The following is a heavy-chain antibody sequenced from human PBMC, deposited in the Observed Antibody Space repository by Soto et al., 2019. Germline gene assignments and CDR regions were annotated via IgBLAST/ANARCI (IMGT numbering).Heavy chain of an antibody. CDR1: GGSISSGDYY. Sequence: QVQLQESGPGLVKPSQTLSLTCTVSGGSISSGDYYWSWIRQPPGKGLEWIGYIYYSGSTYYNPSLTSRVTLSVDTSKNPFSLKLSSVTAADTAVYYCARAQGSGFLVSWGQGTLVTVSS. V-gene: IGHV4-30-4*01. CDR2: IYYSGST. D-gene: IGHD3-10*01. J-gene: IGHJ4*02. CDR3: ARAQGSGFLVS.